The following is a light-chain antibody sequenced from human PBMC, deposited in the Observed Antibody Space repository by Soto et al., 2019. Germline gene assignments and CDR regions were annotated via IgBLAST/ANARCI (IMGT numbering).Light chain of an antibody. J-gene: IGKJ2*01. V-gene: IGKV1-39*01. CDR2: AAS. Sequence: DIQMTQSPSSLSASVGDRVTITCRASQNIRNCLNWYQQRPGKTPNLLVYAASNLRSGVPSRFSGSGSGTDFTHTISSLQPEDFGTYYCQQIHSTSSYTFGQGSRVDVK. CDR3: QQIHSTSSYT. CDR1: QNIRNC.